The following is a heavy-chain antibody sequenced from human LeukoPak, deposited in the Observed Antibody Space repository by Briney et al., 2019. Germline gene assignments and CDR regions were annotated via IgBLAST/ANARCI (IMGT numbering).Heavy chain of an antibody. Sequence: GGSLRLSCAASGFTLSNYWMHWVRQAPGKGLVWVSRIKRDGSESNYADSVRGRFTISRDNAKNSLYLQMNSLRAEDTAVYYCASRLNWFDPWGQGTLVTVSS. CDR2: IKRDGSES. CDR1: GFTLSNYW. CDR3: ASRLNWFDP. J-gene: IGHJ5*02. V-gene: IGHV3-74*01.